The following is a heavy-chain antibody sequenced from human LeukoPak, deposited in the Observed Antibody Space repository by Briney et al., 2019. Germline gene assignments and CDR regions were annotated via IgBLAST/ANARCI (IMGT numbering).Heavy chain of an antibody. J-gene: IGHJ4*02. CDR3: TSRVRAVSGLDF. D-gene: IGHD1-26*01. V-gene: IGHV3-15*07. CDR2: IKSKIDGGTI. Sequence: GGSLRLSCAASGFSLSGAWVNWVRQAPGKGLEWVGRIKSKIDGGTIDYAAATEGRFNISRDDSRNILYLQMSGLKSEDTAVYYCTSRVRAVSGLDFWGQGTLVTVSS. CDR1: GFSLSGAW.